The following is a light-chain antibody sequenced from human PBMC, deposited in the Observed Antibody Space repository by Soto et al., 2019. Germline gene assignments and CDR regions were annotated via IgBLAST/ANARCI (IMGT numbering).Light chain of an antibody. CDR2: GAS. J-gene: IGKJ1*01. Sequence: EVVLTQSPGTLSLSPGERASLSCRASQSVDSSYLAWYQQKPGQPPRVLIYGASIRATGIPDRFSGSGSGTDFTLTISRLEPEDFAVYYCQQYGRSQGTFGQGTKVEIK. CDR1: QSVDSSY. CDR3: QQYGRSQGT. V-gene: IGKV3-20*01.